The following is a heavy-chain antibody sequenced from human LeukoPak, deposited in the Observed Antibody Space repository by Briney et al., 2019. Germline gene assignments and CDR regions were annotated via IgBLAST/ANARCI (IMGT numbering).Heavy chain of an antibody. D-gene: IGHD5-12*01. J-gene: IGHJ4*02. CDR1: GFALSNYG. V-gene: IGHV3-30*02. CDR3: ARELNAGYHSGGPKY. CDR2: VRHHGGSE. Sequence: PGGSLRLSCVATGFALSNYGMHWVRQAPGKGLEWVAFVRHHGGSEYYADSVKGRFTISRDTSKNRLFLQMKSLRVEDTAVYSCARELNAGYHSGGPKYWGLGT.